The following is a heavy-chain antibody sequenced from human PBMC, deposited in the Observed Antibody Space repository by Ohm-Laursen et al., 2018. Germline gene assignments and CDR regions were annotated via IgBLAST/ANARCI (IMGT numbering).Heavy chain of an antibody. V-gene: IGHV3-30*18. CDR1: GFTFSSYG. J-gene: IGHJ4*02. Sequence: SLRLSCSASGFTFSSYGMHWVRQAPGKGLEWVAVISYDGSNKYYADSVKGRFTISRDNSKNTLYLQMNSLRAEDTAVYYCAKDGQWLVYFDYWGQGTLVTVSS. CDR2: ISYDGSNK. CDR3: AKDGQWLVYFDY. D-gene: IGHD6-19*01.